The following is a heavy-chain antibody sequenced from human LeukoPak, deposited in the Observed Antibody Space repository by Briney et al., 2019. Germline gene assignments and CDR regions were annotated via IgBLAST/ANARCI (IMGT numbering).Heavy chain of an antibody. D-gene: IGHD3-22*01. CDR2: INHSGST. CDR3: ARGRTYYYDSSGYRFDY. Sequence: SETLSLTCAVYGGSFSGYYWSCIRQPPGKGLEWIGEINHSGSTNYNPSLKSRVTISVDTSKNQFSLKLSSVTAADTAVYYCARGRTYYYDSSGYRFDYWGQGTLVTVSS. J-gene: IGHJ4*02. CDR1: GGSFSGYY. V-gene: IGHV4-34*01.